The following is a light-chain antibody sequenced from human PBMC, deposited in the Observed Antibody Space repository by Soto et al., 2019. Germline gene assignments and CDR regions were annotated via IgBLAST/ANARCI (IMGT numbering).Light chain of an antibody. Sequence: QSVLTQPASVSGSPGQSITISCTGTSSDVGSYNLVSWYQQHPGKAPKLMIYEGSKRPSGVSTRFSGSKSGNTASLTISGLQAEDEADYYCSSYAGSNNFEVFGGGTKLTVL. V-gene: IGLV2-23*03. J-gene: IGLJ3*02. CDR1: SSDVGSYNL. CDR3: SSYAGSNNFEV. CDR2: EGS.